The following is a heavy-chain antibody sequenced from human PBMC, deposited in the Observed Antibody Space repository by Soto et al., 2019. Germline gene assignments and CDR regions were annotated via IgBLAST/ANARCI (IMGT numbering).Heavy chain of an antibody. CDR1: GDTFTSYD. CDR3: ERDKLSGYDSTPFDY. CDR2: MNPNSGNT. D-gene: IGHD5-12*01. Sequence: ASVKVSCKASGDTFTSYDINWVRQATGQGLEWMGWMNPNSGNTGYAQKFQGRVTMTRNTSISTAYMELNSLRDEDTAVYHCERDKLSGYDSTPFDYWGQGTLVTVSS. V-gene: IGHV1-8*01. J-gene: IGHJ4*02.